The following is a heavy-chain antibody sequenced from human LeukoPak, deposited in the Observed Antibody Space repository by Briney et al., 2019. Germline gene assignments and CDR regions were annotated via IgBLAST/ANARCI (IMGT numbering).Heavy chain of an antibody. J-gene: IGHJ4*02. Sequence: GGSLTLSCVASGFTFSNYRMDWVRQAPGKGLEWVANIKQDGSEKYYVDSVKGRFTISRDNSKNTVYLQMNSLRAEDTAVYYCARDHVIKQAPPGYWGQGTLVTVSS. CDR1: GFTFSNYR. V-gene: IGHV3-7*01. D-gene: IGHD3-10*01. CDR2: IKQDGSEK. CDR3: ARDHVIKQAPPGY.